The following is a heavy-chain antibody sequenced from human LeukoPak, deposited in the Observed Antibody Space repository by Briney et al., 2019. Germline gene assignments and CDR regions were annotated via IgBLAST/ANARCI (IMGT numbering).Heavy chain of an antibody. V-gene: IGHV4-61*02. CDR2: IYTSGST. CDR3: ARDENYYDSSGYYYYFDH. CDR1: GGSISSGSYY. Sequence: ASETLSLTCTVSGGSISSGSYYWSWIRQPAGKGLEWIGRIYTSGSTNYNPSLKSRVTISVDTSKNQFSLKLSSVTAADTAVYYCARDENYYDSSGYYYYFDHWGQGTLVTVSS. D-gene: IGHD3-22*01. J-gene: IGHJ4*02.